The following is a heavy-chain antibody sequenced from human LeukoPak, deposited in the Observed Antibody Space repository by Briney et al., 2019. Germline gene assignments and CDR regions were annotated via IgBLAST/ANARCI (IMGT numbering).Heavy chain of an antibody. Sequence: SETLSLTCAVYGGSFSGYYWSWIRQPPGKGLEWIGEINHSGSTNYNPSLKSRVTISVDTSKNQFSLKLSSVTAADTAVYYCTRHWSTGNSFYRFDFWGQGTLVTVSS. CDR3: TRHWSTGNSFYRFDF. V-gene: IGHV4-34*01. J-gene: IGHJ4*02. CDR1: GGSFSGYY. D-gene: IGHD4-23*01. CDR2: INHSGST.